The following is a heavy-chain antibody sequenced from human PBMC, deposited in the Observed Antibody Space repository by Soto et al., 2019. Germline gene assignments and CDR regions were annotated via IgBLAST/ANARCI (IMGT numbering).Heavy chain of an antibody. CDR2: IMPIFGTT. J-gene: IGHJ6*02. D-gene: IGHD2-8*01. V-gene: IGHV1-69*13. CDR1: GGTFGNYI. CDR3: ARVRCFNGLCHTADYGMDV. Sequence: WASVKVSCKASGGTFGNYIISWVRQAPGQGLEWMGGIMPIFGTTYYVQKFQGRVAITADESTDTVYMELSRLRSEDTAVYFCARVRCFNGLCHTADYGMDVWGQGTTVTVSS.